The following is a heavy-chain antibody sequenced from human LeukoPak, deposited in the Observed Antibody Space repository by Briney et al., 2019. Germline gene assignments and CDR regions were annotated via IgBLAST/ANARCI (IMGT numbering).Heavy chain of an antibody. CDR3: ARHELPGMSVSAGFDY. V-gene: IGHV4-39*01. CDR2: FYYGGST. J-gene: IGHJ4*02. D-gene: IGHD6-19*01. Sequence: SETLSLTCTVSGGSISSSSYYWGWIRQPPGKGLEWIGSFYYGGSTFYNPSLKSRVTVSVDTSKNQFSLKLSSVTAADTAFYYCARHELPGMSVSAGFDYWGQGTLVTVSS. CDR1: GGSISSSSYY.